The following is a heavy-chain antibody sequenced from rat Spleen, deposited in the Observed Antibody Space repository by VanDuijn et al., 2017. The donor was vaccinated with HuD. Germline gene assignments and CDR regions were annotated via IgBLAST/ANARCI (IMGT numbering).Heavy chain of an antibody. CDR3: ASKGYYFDY. V-gene: IGHV5-29*01. CDR1: GFTFSNYG. Sequence: EVQLVESGGGLVQPGRSLKLSCAASGFTFSNYGMAWVRQAPTKGLEWVATISYDGSSTYYRDSVKGRFTISRDNAKSTLYLQMDSLRSEDTATYYCASKGYYFDYWGQGVMVTVSS. J-gene: IGHJ2*01. CDR2: ISYDGSST. D-gene: IGHD1-11*01.